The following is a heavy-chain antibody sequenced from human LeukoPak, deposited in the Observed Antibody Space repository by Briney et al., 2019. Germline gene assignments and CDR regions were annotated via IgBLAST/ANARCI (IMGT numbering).Heavy chain of an antibody. J-gene: IGHJ4*02. V-gene: IGHV3-23*01. CDR2: ISGSGGST. CDR1: GFSLSSYN. D-gene: IGHD2-2*01. CDR3: AKDVGIVVVFVHGY. Sequence: GGSLRLSFAASGFSLSSYNMNWVRQAPGKGLEWVSAISGSGGSTYYADSVKGRFTISRDNSKNTLYLQMNSLRAEDTAVYYCAKDVGIVVVFVHGYWGQGTLVTVSS.